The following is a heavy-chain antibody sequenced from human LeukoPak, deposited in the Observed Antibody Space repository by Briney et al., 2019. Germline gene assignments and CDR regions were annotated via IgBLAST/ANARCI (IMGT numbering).Heavy chain of an antibody. Sequence: ASVKVSCKASGYTFTGYYMHWVRQAPGQGLEWMGWINPNSGGTNYAQKFQGRVTMTRDTSISTAYMELSRLRSDDTAVYYCARGEITIFGVVITLGGFDPWGQGTLVTVSS. D-gene: IGHD3-3*01. CDR3: ARGEITIFGVVITLGGFDP. CDR1: GYTFTGYY. V-gene: IGHV1-2*02. J-gene: IGHJ5*02. CDR2: INPNSGGT.